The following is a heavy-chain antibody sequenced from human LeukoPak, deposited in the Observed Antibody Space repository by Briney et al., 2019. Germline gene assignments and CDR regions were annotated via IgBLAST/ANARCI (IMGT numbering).Heavy chain of an antibody. V-gene: IGHV3-33*01. CDR2: IWYDGSNK. Sequence: PGGSLRLSCAASGFTFSSYGMHWVRQAPGKGLEWVAVIWYDGSNKYYADSVKGRFTISRDNSKNTLYLQMNSLRAEDTAVYYCVRGKYSGYDPLDYWGQGTLVAVSS. D-gene: IGHD5-12*01. J-gene: IGHJ4*02. CDR1: GFTFSSYG. CDR3: VRGKYSGYDPLDY.